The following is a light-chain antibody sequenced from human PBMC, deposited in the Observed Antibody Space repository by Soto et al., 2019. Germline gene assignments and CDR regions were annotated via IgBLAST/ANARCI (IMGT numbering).Light chain of an antibody. J-gene: IGKJ1*01. Sequence: EIVMTQSPATMSVSPGERATLSGRASQSIGSKVAWYQQKPGQAPRLLIYGASTRDAGIPARFSGSGSGTEFTLTITSLQPDDFAVYYCQQFYNWPRTFGQGTKVDIK. CDR3: QQFYNWPRT. CDR2: GAS. CDR1: QSIGSK. V-gene: IGKV3-15*01.